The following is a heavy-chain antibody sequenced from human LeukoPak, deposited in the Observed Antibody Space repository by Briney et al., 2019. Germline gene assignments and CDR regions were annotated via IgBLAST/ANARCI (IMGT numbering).Heavy chain of an antibody. CDR2: ISSSSSYI. CDR1: GFTFSSYS. Sequence: GGSLRLSCAASGFTFSSYSMTWVRQAPGKGLEWVSSISSSSSYIYYADSVKGRFTVSRDNAKNSLYLQMNSLRAEDTAVYYCARDAPYYYDSSGYYIDYWGQGTLVTVSS. V-gene: IGHV3-21*01. J-gene: IGHJ4*02. D-gene: IGHD3-22*01. CDR3: ARDAPYYYDSSGYYIDY.